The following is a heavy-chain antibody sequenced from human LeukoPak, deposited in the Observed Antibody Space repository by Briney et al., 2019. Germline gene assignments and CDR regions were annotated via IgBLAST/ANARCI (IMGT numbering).Heavy chain of an antibody. J-gene: IGHJ2*01. CDR2: INPSGGST. D-gene: IGHD3-22*01. CDR3: ARNYYEHGFDL. Sequence: ASVKVSCKASGYTFTSYYMHWVRQAPGQGLEWMGIINPSGGSTSYAQKFQGRVTMTRDTSTSTVYMELSSLRFEDTAVYYCARNYYEHGFDLWGRGTLVTVSS. CDR1: GYTFTSYY. V-gene: IGHV1-46*01.